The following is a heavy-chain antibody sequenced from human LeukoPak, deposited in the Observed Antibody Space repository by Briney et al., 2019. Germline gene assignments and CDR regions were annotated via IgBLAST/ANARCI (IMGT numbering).Heavy chain of an antibody. CDR2: ISSDWSST. CDR1: GFTFSNYA. D-gene: IGHD3-10*01. J-gene: IGHJ3*02. CDR3: ARSPGEVVNPEYAFDI. Sequence: GWSLTLTCAASGFTFSNYAMHWLRQAPGKGLEYVGAISSDWSSTYHAKSVKGRFTISRDNSENTLYLQRGSLRAEDMAVYYCARSPGEVVNPEYAFDIWGQGTMVTVSS. V-gene: IGHV3-64*01.